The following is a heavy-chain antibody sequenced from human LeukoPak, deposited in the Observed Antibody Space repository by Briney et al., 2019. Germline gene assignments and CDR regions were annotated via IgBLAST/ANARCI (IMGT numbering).Heavy chain of an antibody. CDR2: ISSSSSTI. Sequence: GGSLRLSCAASGFTFSSYSMMWVRQAPGKGLEWVSYISSSSSTIYYADSVKGRFTISRDNAKNSLYLQMNTLRAEDTAVYYCARDRHKYNYDSGGYPPYWGQGTLVTVSS. CDR3: ARDRHKYNYDSGGYPPY. D-gene: IGHD3-22*01. CDR1: GFTFSSYS. J-gene: IGHJ4*02. V-gene: IGHV3-48*01.